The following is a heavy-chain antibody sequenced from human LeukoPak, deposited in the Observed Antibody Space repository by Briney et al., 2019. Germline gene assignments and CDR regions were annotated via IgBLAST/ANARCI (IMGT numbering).Heavy chain of an antibody. V-gene: IGHV1-8*01. CDR2: MNPNNGKA. Sequence: ASVKVSCKTSGYTFTSHDIHWVRQATGQDLEWLGWMNPNNGKAAYAQKFQGRITMTRNTAIGTAYMELNSLTSEDTAIYYCARIIFAGLRAFDKWGQGTMITVSS. CDR1: GYTFTSHD. J-gene: IGHJ3*02. D-gene: IGHD3-10*01. CDR3: ARIIFAGLRAFDK.